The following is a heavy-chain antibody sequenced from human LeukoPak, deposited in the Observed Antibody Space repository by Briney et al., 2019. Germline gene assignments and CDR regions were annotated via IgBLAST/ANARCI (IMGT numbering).Heavy chain of an antibody. CDR1: GFTFSSYS. J-gene: IGHJ4*02. Sequence: GGSLRLSCAASGFTFSSYSMNWVRQAPGRGLEWVANIKEDGSDEYYVDSVKGRFTISRDNAKNSLFLQLNSLRAEDTALYHCARGRRDTQYQVFDFWGQGTLVTVSS. V-gene: IGHV3-7*01. CDR2: IKEDGSDE. D-gene: IGHD2-2*01. CDR3: ARGRRDTQYQVFDF.